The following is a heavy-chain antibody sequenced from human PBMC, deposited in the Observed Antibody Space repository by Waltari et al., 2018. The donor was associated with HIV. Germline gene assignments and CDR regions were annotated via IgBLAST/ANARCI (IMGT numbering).Heavy chain of an antibody. Sequence: EVQLVESGGSLVPPGGSLILRCETSGFNFSAHWMSWVRQAPGKGPEWVANIRQDRGDENYGKAVRGRFTISRDNTKNSLFLQMNSLRVEDTAVYFCTRGGTTSYPFWGQGTLVTVSS. D-gene: IGHD3-16*01. CDR1: GFNFSAHW. J-gene: IGHJ4*02. CDR2: IRQDRGDE. V-gene: IGHV3-7*01. CDR3: TRGGTTSYPF.